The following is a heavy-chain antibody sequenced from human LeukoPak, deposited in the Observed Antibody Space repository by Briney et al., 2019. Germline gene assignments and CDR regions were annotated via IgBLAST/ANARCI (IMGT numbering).Heavy chain of an antibody. Sequence: QAGRSLILSCAASGFNFNNYGMYWVRQAPGKGLEWVAIIWYDGSENYYADSVKGRFSISRDSSKNTLYLQMYSLRDEDTAVYYCARDALWARGIGGGLDIWGQGTVVTVSS. CDR1: GFNFNNYG. CDR2: IWYDGSEN. V-gene: IGHV3-33*08. J-gene: IGHJ3*02. CDR3: ARDALWARGIGGGLDI. D-gene: IGHD2-15*01.